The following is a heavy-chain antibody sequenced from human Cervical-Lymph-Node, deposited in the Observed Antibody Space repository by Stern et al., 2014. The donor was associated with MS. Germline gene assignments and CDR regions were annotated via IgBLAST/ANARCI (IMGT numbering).Heavy chain of an antibody. CDR3: ARGLLGSENAFDI. Sequence: QLVQSGAGVMKPGASLKVSCKASGYTFNSYGISWVRQAPGKGLAWMGGISAYNCSANYAQKLQGRVTMTTATSTSTAYMELRSLRSDDTAVYYCARGLLGSENAFDIWGQGTMVTVSS. CDR1: GYTFNSYG. CDR2: ISAYNCSA. J-gene: IGHJ3*02. D-gene: IGHD2-15*01. V-gene: IGHV1-18*01.